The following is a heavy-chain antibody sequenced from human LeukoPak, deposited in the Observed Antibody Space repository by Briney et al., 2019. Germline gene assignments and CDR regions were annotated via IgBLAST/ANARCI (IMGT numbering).Heavy chain of an antibody. CDR1: GFTFSNAW. Sequence: GGSLRLSCAASGFTFSNAWMSWVRQAPGKGREWVGRIKKKSDGETTDYAAPVRGRFTISRDDSKNTLYLQMNSLKTEDTAVYYCTANGPFDYWGQGTLVTVSS. CDR2: IKKKSDGETT. CDR3: TANGPFDY. J-gene: IGHJ4*02. V-gene: IGHV3-15*01. D-gene: IGHD4-17*01.